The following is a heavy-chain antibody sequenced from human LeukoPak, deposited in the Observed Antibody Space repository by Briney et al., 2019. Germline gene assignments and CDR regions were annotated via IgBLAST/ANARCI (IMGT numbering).Heavy chain of an antibody. Sequence: GGSLRLSCAASGFTFSSYWMSWVSQAPGKGLEWVANIKQDGSEKYYVDSVKGRFTISRDNAKNSLYLQMNSLRAEDTAVYYCARAAMYYYDSSGYYDAFDIWGQGTMVTVSS. D-gene: IGHD3-22*01. CDR1: GFTFSSYW. CDR2: IKQDGSEK. J-gene: IGHJ3*02. V-gene: IGHV3-7*01. CDR3: ARAAMYYYDSSGYYDAFDI.